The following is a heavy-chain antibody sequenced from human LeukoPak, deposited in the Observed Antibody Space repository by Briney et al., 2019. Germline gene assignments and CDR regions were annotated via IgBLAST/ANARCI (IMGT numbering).Heavy chain of an antibody. D-gene: IGHD3-10*01. CDR2: INPNSGGT. J-gene: IGHJ4*02. Sequence: ASVKVSCTASGYTFTGYYMHWVRQAPGQGLEWMGWINPNSGGTNYAQKFQGRVTMTRDTSISTAYMELSRLRSDDTAVYYCARAEIWFGELSHFDYWGQGTLVTVSS. V-gene: IGHV1-2*02. CDR1: GYTFTGYY. CDR3: ARAEIWFGELSHFDY.